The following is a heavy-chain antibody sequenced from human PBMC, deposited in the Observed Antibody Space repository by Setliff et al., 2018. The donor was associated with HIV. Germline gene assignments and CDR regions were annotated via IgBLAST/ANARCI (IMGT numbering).Heavy chain of an antibody. CDR2: SSSSSNYI. V-gene: IGHV3-21*01. Sequence: GSLRLSCAASGLTFSSDSMNWVRQAPGKGLEWVSSSSSSSNYIYYADSVKGRFTISRDNAKNSLYLQMNSLRAEDTAVYYCARVVYYFGSDRPYYYGMDVWGQGTTVTVSS. CDR1: GLTFSSDS. J-gene: IGHJ6*02. CDR3: ARVVYYFGSDRPYYYGMDV. D-gene: IGHD3-10*01.